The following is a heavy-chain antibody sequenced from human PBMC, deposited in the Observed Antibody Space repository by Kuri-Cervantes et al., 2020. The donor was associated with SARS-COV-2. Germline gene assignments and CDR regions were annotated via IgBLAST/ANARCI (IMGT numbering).Heavy chain of an antibody. J-gene: IGHJ6*02. CDR3: ARDLDSSGYGYYYYGMDV. CDR2: INPNSGGT. V-gene: IGHV1-2*04. CDR1: GYTFTGYY. Sequence: ASGKVSCKASGYTFTGYYMHWVRQAPGQGLEWRGWINPNSGGTNYAQRFQGWVTMTRDTSISTAYMELSRLRSDDTAVYYCARDLDSSGYGYYYYGMDVWGQGTTVTVSS. D-gene: IGHD3-22*01.